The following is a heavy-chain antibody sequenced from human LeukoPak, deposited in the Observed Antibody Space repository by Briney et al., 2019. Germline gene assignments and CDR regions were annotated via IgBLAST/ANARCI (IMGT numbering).Heavy chain of an antibody. CDR1: GYTFSSND. V-gene: IGHV1-8*02. J-gene: IGHJ6*02. CDR2: MNPNIGNT. CDR3: AREVGIDYYYYGMDV. Sequence: ASVKVSCKASGYTFSSNDINWVRQATGQALEWMGWMNPNIGNTGYAQKFQGRVTMTRNTSISTAYMELSSLRSEDTAVYYCAREVGIDYYYYGMDVWGQGTTVTVSS. D-gene: IGHD2-15*01.